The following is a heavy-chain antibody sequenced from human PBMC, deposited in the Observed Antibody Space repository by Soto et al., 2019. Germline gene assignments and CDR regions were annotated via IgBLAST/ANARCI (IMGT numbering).Heavy chain of an antibody. V-gene: IGHV3-7*01. D-gene: IGHD2-15*01. J-gene: IGHJ3*02. Sequence: EVQLVESGGGLVQPGGSLRLSCAASGFTFSNYWMSWVRQAPGKGLEWVANIKQDGSEKYYVDSVKGRFTISRDNAKNSLYLQMNSLRAEDTAVYYCARGGYCSGGSCYDIGAFDIWGQGTMVTVSS. CDR2: IKQDGSEK. CDR3: ARGGYCSGGSCYDIGAFDI. CDR1: GFTFSNYW.